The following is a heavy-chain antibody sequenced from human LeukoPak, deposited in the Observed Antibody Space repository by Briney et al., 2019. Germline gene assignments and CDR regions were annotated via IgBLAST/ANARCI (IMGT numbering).Heavy chain of an antibody. V-gene: IGHV1-18*01. Sequence: ASVKVSCKASSYTFTSYGISWVRQAPGQGLEWMGWISVYNGNTNYAQKLQGRVTMTTDTSTSTAYMELRSLRSDDTAVYYCARVVARPYYYYYMDAWGKGTTVTVSS. CDR2: ISVYNGNT. J-gene: IGHJ6*03. CDR1: SYTFTSYG. CDR3: ARVVARPYYYYYMDA. D-gene: IGHD2-15*01.